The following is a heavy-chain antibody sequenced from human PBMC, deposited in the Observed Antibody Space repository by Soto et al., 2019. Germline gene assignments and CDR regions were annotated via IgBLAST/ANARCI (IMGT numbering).Heavy chain of an antibody. D-gene: IGHD6-13*01. CDR2: IKQDGSET. V-gene: IGHV3-7*05. Sequence: EVQLVESGGGLVQPGGSLRLSCAASGFTLSSYWMSWVRQAPGKGLEWVANIKQDGSETYYVDSVKGRFTISRDTAKSSLYLQLNSLRAEDTAVYYCAREYGSSYSPRYYGMDVWGQGTTVTVSS. CDR1: GFTLSSYW. J-gene: IGHJ6*02. CDR3: AREYGSSYSPRYYGMDV.